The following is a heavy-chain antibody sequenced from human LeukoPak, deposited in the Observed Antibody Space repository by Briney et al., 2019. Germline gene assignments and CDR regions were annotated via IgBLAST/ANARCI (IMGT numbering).Heavy chain of an antibody. V-gene: IGHV1-18*01. CDR3: ARDLPATRATITAFDI. CDR2: ISAYNGNT. D-gene: IGHD5-12*01. Sequence: ASVKVSCKASGYTFTSYGISWVRQAPGQGLEWMGWISAYNGNTNYAQKLQGRVTMTTDTSTSTAYMELRSLRSDDTAVYYCARDLPATRATITAFDIWGQGTMVTVSS. J-gene: IGHJ3*02. CDR1: GYTFTSYG.